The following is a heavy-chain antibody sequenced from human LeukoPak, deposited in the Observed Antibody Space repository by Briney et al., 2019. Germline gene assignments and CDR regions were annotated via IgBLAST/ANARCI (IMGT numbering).Heavy chain of an antibody. CDR1: GGTFLSHT. V-gene: IGHV1-69*08. J-gene: IGHJ6*02. D-gene: IGHD3-10*01. CDR2: ITPVINTA. Sequence: SVKVSCKTSGGTFLSHTFSWVRQAPGQGLEWMGKITPVINTANYAQTFQGRVSIYADKSTTTVYMDLSGLRPDDTAVYYCAREYYYGSGSYYPPYYYGMDVWGQGTTVTVSS. CDR3: AREYYYGSGSYYPPYYYGMDV.